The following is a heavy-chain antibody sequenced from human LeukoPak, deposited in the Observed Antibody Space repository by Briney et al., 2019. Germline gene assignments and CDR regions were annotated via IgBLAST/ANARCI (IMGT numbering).Heavy chain of an antibody. D-gene: IGHD2-15*01. CDR2: IYRGGST. Sequence: PGGSVRLSCAASGLTVRNKYMSGVRQAPGRGLEGVSVIYRGGSTYYEECVKGRFSISRDNSQNTLYLQMNSLRAEDTALYYCAREMYCSGGSCYGDAFAIWGRGTMVTVSS. CDR3: AREMYCSGGSCYGDAFAI. J-gene: IGHJ3*02. V-gene: IGHV3-66*01. CDR1: GLTVRNKY.